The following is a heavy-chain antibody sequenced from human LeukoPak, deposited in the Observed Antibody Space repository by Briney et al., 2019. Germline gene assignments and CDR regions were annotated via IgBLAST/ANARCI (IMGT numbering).Heavy chain of an antibody. V-gene: IGHV4-34*01. CDR2: IYHSGST. Sequence: SETLSLTCAVYGGSFSGYYWSWIRQPPGKGLEWIGEIYHSGSTNYNPSLKSRVTISVDKSKNQFSLKLSSVTAADTAVYYCASLYCSGGSCPFGYWGQGTLVTVSS. D-gene: IGHD2-15*01. CDR1: GGSFSGYY. CDR3: ASLYCSGGSCPFGY. J-gene: IGHJ4*02.